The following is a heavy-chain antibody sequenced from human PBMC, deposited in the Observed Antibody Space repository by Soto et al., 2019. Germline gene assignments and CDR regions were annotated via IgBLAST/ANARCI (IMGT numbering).Heavy chain of an antibody. CDR2: ISSSSSYT. CDR1: GFTFSDYY. V-gene: IGHV3-11*06. D-gene: IGHD3-9*01. J-gene: IGHJ4*02. CDR3: ARGGVRYFDWTPPIDY. Sequence: GGSLRLSCAASGFTFSDYYMSWIRQAPGKGLEWVSYISSSSSYTNYADSVKGRFTISRDNAKNSLYLQMNSLRAEDTAVYYCARGGVRYFDWTPPIDYWGQGTLVTVSS.